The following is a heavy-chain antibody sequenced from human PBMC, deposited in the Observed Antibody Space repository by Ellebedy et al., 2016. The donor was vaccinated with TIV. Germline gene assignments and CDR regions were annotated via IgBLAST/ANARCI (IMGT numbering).Heavy chain of an antibody. CDR1: GYTFTGYY. Sequence: AASVKVSCKASGYTFTGYYLHWVRQAPGQGLEWMGWINCNSGGTKYAQAFQGWVTMTRDTSISTVYMELSRLRSDDTAVYYCARDRATVATPYFDYWGQGTLVTVPS. V-gene: IGHV1-2*04. D-gene: IGHD4-17*01. CDR3: ARDRATVATPYFDY. J-gene: IGHJ4*02. CDR2: INCNSGGT.